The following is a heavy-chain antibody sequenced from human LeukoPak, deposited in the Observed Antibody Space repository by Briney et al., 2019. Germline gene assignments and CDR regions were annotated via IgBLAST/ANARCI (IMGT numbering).Heavy chain of an antibody. CDR3: AKSAWEQWMVPLFDD. D-gene: IGHD6-19*01. Sequence: GGSLRLSCAASGFTFSSYAMSWVRQAPGKGLEWVSAISGSGGSTYYADSVKGRFTISRDNSKNTLYLQMNSLRAEDTAGYYCAKSAWEQWMVPLFDDWRQGTLVTVSS. J-gene: IGHJ4*02. CDR1: GFTFSSYA. CDR2: ISGSGGST. V-gene: IGHV3-23*01.